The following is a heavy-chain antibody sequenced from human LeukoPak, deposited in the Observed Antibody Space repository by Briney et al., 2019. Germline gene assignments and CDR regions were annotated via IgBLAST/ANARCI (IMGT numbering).Heavy chain of an antibody. Sequence: SETLSLTCTVSGGSITSYYWSWIRQPPGGGLEWIGYIYYSGSTNYNPSLKSRVTISVDTSKNQFSLKLSSVTAADTAVYYCARVRYSSGWYLLAFDYWGQGTLVTVSS. V-gene: IGHV4-59*01. J-gene: IGHJ4*02. D-gene: IGHD6-19*01. CDR2: IYYSGST. CDR3: ARVRYSSGWYLLAFDY. CDR1: GGSITSYY.